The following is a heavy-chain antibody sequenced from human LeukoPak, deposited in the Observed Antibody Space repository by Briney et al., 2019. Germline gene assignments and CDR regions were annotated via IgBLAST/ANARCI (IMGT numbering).Heavy chain of an antibody. J-gene: IGHJ4*02. V-gene: IGHV3-33*08. CDR1: GFTFSSNG. Sequence: GRSLRLSCAASGFTFSSNGMHWVRQAPGKGLEWVAVIWYDGSNKYYVDSVKDRFTISRDNSKNTLYLQMNSLRAEDTAVYYCARDQKYSTIDYWGQGTLVTVSS. D-gene: IGHD2/OR15-2a*01. CDR2: IWYDGSNK. CDR3: ARDQKYSTIDY.